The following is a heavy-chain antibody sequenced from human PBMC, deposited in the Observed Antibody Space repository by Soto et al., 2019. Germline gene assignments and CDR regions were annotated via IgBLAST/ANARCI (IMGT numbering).Heavy chain of an antibody. CDR3: ARGQDFLALPDYYMDV. D-gene: IGHD3-3*01. CDR2: ISSSGSTI. V-gene: IGHV3-11*01. CDR1: GFTFSDYY. J-gene: IGHJ6*03. Sequence: QVQQVESGGGLVKPGGSLGLSCAASGFTFSDYYMSWIRQAPGKGLEWVSYISSSGSTIYYADSVKGRFTISRDNAKNSLYLQMNSLRAEDTAVYYCARGQDFLALPDYYMDVWGKGTTVTVSS.